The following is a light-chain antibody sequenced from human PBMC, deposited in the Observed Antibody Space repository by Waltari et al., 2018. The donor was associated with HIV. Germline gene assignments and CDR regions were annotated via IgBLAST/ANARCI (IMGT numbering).Light chain of an antibody. CDR1: QSVSSN. Sequence: EIVMTQSPATLSVSPGERATLSCRASQSVSSNLAWYQQKPGQAPRLLIYGASIRAPGIPARFSGSGSGTKFTLTISSLQSEDFAVYYCQQYNNWLRTFGQGTKVEIK. V-gene: IGKV3-15*01. CDR3: QQYNNWLRT. J-gene: IGKJ1*01. CDR2: GAS.